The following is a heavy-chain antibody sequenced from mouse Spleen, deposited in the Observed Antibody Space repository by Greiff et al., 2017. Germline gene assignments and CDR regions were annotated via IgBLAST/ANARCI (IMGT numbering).Heavy chain of an antibody. CDR3: ARSFYRYDWYFDV. Sequence: QVQLKQSGPELVRPGASVKMSCKASGYTFTRFWMHWVKQRPGQGLEWIGMIDPSNSETRLKQKFKDKATMNVDKSSNTAYMQLSSLTSEDSAVYYCARSFYRYDWYFDVWGAGTTVTVSS. J-gene: IGHJ1*01. V-gene: IGHV1-52*01. D-gene: IGHD2-14*01. CDR1: GYTFTRFW. CDR2: IDPSNSET.